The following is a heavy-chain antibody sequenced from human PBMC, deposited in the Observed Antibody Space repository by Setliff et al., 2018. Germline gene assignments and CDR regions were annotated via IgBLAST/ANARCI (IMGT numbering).Heavy chain of an antibody. V-gene: IGHV4-39*07. CDR3: ARVGGYYYYYYGMDV. Sequence: SETLSLTCPVSGGSISSSSYYWGWIRQPPGKGLEWIGSIYYSGSTYYNPSLKSRVTISVDTSKNQFSLKLSSVTAADTAVYYCARVGGYYYYYYGMDVWGQGTTVTVSS. CDR2: IYYSGST. CDR1: GGSISSSSYY. J-gene: IGHJ6*02.